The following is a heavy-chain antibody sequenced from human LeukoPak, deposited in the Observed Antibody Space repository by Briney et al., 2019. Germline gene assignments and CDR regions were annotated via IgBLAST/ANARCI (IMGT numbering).Heavy chain of an antibody. CDR2: TRNKANSYTT. V-gene: IGHV3-72*01. D-gene: IGHD6-13*01. CDR1: GFTFSDHY. CDR3: ARVGIGNLNFDH. Sequence: PGGSLRLSCAASGFTFSDHYMDWVRQAPGKGLEWVCRTRNKANSYTTAYAASVKGRFTISRDDSTNSLNLQMNSLKTEDTAVYYCARVGIGNLNFDHWGQGTLVSVSS. J-gene: IGHJ4*02.